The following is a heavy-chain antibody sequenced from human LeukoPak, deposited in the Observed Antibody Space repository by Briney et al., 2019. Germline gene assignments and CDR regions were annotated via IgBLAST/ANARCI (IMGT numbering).Heavy chain of an antibody. CDR1: GFTFSSYA. CDR3: ARPEPYYDFWSGPYFDY. J-gene: IGHJ4*02. V-gene: IGHV3-30*01. D-gene: IGHD3-3*01. Sequence: GGSLRLSCAASGFTFSSYAMHWVRQAPGKGLEWVAVISYDGSNKYYADSVKGRFTISRDNSKNTLYLQMNSLTAEDTAVYYCARPEPYYDFWSGPYFDYWGQGTLVTVSS. CDR2: ISYDGSNK.